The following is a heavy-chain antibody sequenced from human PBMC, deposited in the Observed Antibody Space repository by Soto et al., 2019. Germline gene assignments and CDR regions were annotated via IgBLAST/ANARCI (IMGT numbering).Heavy chain of an antibody. CDR2: MSYDGART. J-gene: IGHJ5*02. V-gene: IGHV3-30-3*01. Sequence: QVQLVESGGGVVQPGGSLSLSCATSGFTFTSFTMHWVRQAPGKGLERIAVMSYDGARTDYADALKGRFTISRHTSKNTLYLQMNNLRPDDTAMYYCARDRPYGDPNWFDPWGQGTLVTVSS. D-gene: IGHD4-17*01. CDR1: GFTFTSFT. CDR3: ARDRPYGDPNWFDP.